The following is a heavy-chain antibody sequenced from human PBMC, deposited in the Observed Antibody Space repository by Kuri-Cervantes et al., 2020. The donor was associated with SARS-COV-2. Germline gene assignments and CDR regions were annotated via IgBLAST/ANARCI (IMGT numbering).Heavy chain of an antibody. V-gene: IGHV4-4*07. J-gene: IGHJ3*02. Sequence: GSLRLSCMVSGCSISGYHWSWCRQPAGKGLEGSGRIYTSGSTNYNPALKSRVTMSVDTSKNQFSLKLRSVTAADTAIYYCARNDAFDIWGQGTMVTDSS. CDR1: GCSISGYH. CDR2: IYTSGST. CDR3: ARNDAFDI.